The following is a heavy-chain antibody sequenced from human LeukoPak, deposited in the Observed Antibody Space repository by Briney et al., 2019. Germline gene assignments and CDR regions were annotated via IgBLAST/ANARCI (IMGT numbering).Heavy chain of an antibody. CDR3: ARTAWDYYGSGSRNWFDP. CDR2: IYTRGST. CDR1: GGSISSGNYY. Sequence: SETLSLTCTVSGGSISSGNYYWSWIRQPAGKGLEWIGRIYTRGSTKYTPSLKSRVTMSVDTSKNQFSLKLSSVTAADTAVYYCARTAWDYYGSGSRNWFDPWGQGTLVTVSS. D-gene: IGHD3-10*01. J-gene: IGHJ5*02. V-gene: IGHV4-61*02.